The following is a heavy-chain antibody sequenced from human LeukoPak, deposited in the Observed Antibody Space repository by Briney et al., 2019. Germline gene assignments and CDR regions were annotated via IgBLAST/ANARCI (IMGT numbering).Heavy chain of an antibody. D-gene: IGHD3-22*01. CDR3: ARDSGGYYYDSSVRAFDI. V-gene: IGHV3-66*01. Sequence: PGGSLRLSCAASGFTFSSYAMSWVRQAPGKGLEWVSVIYSGGSTYYADSVKGRFTISRDNSKNTLYLQMNSLRAEDTAVYYCARDSGGYYYDSSVRAFDIWGQGTMVTVSS. J-gene: IGHJ3*02. CDR1: GFTFSSYA. CDR2: IYSGGST.